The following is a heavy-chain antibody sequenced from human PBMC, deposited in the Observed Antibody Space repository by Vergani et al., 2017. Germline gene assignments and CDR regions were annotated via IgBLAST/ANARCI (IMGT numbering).Heavy chain of an antibody. V-gene: IGHV4-59*02. CDR2: VSFRGDT. CDR1: GASVNSYY. D-gene: IGHD3-10*01. Sequence: QVKLQESGPGLVKPSETLSLTCTVSGASVNSYYWSWIRQPPGKGLEWMGYVSFRGDTLYDPSVKGRMTISLNTSSNQFSLYLTSVNAADTAVYYCARSRIYYGAGSPDYWGQGTLVTVSS. CDR3: ARSRIYYGAGSPDY. J-gene: IGHJ4*02.